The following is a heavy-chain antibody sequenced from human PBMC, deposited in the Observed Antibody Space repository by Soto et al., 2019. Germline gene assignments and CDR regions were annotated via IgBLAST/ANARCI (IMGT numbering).Heavy chain of an antibody. J-gene: IGHJ4*02. V-gene: IGHV1-2*04. CDR1: GYTFTGYY. CDR3: ATSRVSIAVAGETEYYFDY. CDR2: INPNSGGT. Sequence: ASVKVSCKASGYTFTGYYMHWVRQAPGQGLEWMGWINPNSGGTNYAQKFQGWVTMTRDTSISTAYMELSRLRSDDTAVYYCATSRVSIAVAGETEYYFDYWGKGTLVTVSS. D-gene: IGHD6-19*01.